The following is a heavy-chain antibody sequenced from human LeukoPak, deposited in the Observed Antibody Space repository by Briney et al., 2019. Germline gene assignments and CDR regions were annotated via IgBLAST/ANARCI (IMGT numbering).Heavy chain of an antibody. CDR1: GGTFNNFA. V-gene: IGHV1-69*06. J-gene: IGHJ4*02. Sequence: ASVKVSCKASGGTFNNFAISWVRQAPGQGLEWMGGIIPIFDTTNYAQKFQGRVTITADKSTSTAYMELSSLRSEDTAVYYCAREVEVGPFDYWGQGTLVTVSS. D-gene: IGHD1-26*01. CDR2: IIPIFDTT. CDR3: AREVEVGPFDY.